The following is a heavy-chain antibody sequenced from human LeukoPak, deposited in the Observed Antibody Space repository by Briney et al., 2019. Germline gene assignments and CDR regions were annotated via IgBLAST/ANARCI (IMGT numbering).Heavy chain of an antibody. CDR3: ARGVVLRYFDWLKHSNWFDP. CDR1: GGSFSGYY. CDR2: INHSGST. J-gene: IGHJ5*02. D-gene: IGHD3-9*01. V-gene: IGHV4-34*01. Sequence: PSETLSLTCAVYGGSFSGYYWSWIRQPPGKGLEWIGEINHSGSTNYNPSLKSRVTISVDTSKNQFSLKLSSVTAADTAVYYCARGVVLRYFDWLKHSNWFDPWGQGALVTVSS.